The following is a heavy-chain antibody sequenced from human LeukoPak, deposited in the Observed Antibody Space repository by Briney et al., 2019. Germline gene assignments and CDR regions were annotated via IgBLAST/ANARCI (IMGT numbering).Heavy chain of an antibody. Sequence: SETLSLTCTVSGGSISSYYWSWIRQPAGKGLEWIGRIYTSGSTNYNPSLKSRVTMSVDTSKNQFSLKLSSVTAADTAVYYCARAGPTMVRGVYEAFDIWGQGTMVTVSS. D-gene: IGHD3-10*01. CDR3: ARAGPTMVRGVYEAFDI. CDR1: GGSISSYY. CDR2: IYTSGST. V-gene: IGHV4-4*07. J-gene: IGHJ3*02.